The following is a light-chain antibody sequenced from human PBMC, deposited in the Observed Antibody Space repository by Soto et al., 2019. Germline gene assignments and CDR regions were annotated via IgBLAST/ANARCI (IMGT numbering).Light chain of an antibody. Sequence: DIQMTQSPSSLAAAVGDRVTITCRASQCISNDLGWYQQKPGKAPKRLISAASTLHSGVPSRFSGSGSGTEFSLTISSLQPEDFATYYCLEHNSYPRTFGQGTRLEIK. CDR2: AAS. CDR1: QCISND. J-gene: IGKJ2*02. V-gene: IGKV1-17*01. CDR3: LEHNSYPRT.